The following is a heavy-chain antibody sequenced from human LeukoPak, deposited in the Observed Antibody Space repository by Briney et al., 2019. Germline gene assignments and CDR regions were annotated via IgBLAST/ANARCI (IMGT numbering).Heavy chain of an antibody. CDR2: IIPIFGTA. J-gene: IGHJ4*02. CDR1: GGTFSSYA. V-gene: IGHV1-69*13. Sequence: VASVKVSCKASGGTFSSYAISWVRQAPGQGLEWMGGIIPIFGTANYAQKFQGRVTITADESTSTAYMELSSLRSEDTAVYYCARTLRYFDPAGYWGQGTLVTVSS. CDR3: ARTLRYFDPAGY. D-gene: IGHD3-9*01.